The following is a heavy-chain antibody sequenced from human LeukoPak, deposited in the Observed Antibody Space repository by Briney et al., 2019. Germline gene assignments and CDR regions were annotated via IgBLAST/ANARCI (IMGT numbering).Heavy chain of an antibody. CDR3: ARGLGSDSSGPADY. D-gene: IGHD6-19*01. V-gene: IGHV1-8*01. CDR2: MNPNSGNT. CDR1: GYTFTSYD. J-gene: IGHJ4*02. Sequence: AASVKVSCKASGYTFTSYDINWVRQATGQGLEWMGWMNPNSGNTGYAQKFQGRVTMTRNTSISTAYTELSSLRSEDTAVYYCARGLGSDSSGPADYWGQGTLVTVSS.